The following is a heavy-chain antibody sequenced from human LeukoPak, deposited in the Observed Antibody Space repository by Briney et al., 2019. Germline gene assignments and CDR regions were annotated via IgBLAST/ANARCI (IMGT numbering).Heavy chain of an antibody. V-gene: IGHV1-69*04. J-gene: IGHJ4*02. CDR3: AKGKGFVGHFDF. CDR1: GDTFTSNA. Sequence: GSSVTVSCKASGDTFTSNAVSWVRQAPGQGLEWMGRIIPILRTAEYAQKFQGRLTITADRSTSTAYMELSSLRSDDTAVYYCAKGKGFVGHFDFWGQGTLVTVSS. CDR2: IIPILRTA. D-gene: IGHD3-3*01.